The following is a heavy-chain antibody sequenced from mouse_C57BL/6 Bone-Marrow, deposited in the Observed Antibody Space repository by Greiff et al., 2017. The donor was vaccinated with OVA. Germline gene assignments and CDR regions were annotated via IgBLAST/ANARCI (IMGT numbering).Heavy chain of an antibody. J-gene: IGHJ2*01. CDR3: TRETTVVDSYYFDY. D-gene: IGHD1-1*01. CDR2: IYPGNSDT. V-gene: IGHV1-5*01. Sequence: DVQLQESGTVLARPGASVKMSCKTSGYTFTSYWMHWVKQRPGQGLEWIGAIYPGNSDTSYNQKFKGKAKLTAVTSASTAYMELSSLTNEDSAVYYCTRETTVVDSYYFDYWGQGTTLTVSS. CDR1: GYTFTSYW.